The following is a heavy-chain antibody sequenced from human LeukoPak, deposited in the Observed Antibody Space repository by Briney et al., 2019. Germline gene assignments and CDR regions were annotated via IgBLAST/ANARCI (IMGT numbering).Heavy chain of an antibody. Sequence: GGSLRLSCAASGFTFSSSAMSWVRQAPGKGLEWVSAIRGSGLSTYYADSVKGRFTISRDKAKNTLYLQMNSLRAEDTAVYYCAIGRGSGWYWAVDYWGQGTLVTVSS. CDR2: IRGSGLST. CDR1: GFTFSSSA. J-gene: IGHJ4*02. V-gene: IGHV3-23*01. CDR3: AIGRGSGWYWAVDY. D-gene: IGHD6-19*01.